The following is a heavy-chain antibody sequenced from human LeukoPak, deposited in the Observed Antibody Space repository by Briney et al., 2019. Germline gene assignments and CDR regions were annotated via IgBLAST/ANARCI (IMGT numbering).Heavy chain of an antibody. CDR1: GFTFSSHG. CDR3: AKDIDWDRFDV. J-gene: IGHJ2*01. Sequence: GGSLRLSCAASGFTFSSHGMDWVRQAPGMGLEWVSGVSPSGDITYYADSVKGRFAISRDNSRNTVYFQLNSLRADDTAVYYCAKDIDWDRFDVWGRGTLVTVSS. D-gene: IGHD3-9*01. V-gene: IGHV3-23*01. CDR2: VSPSGDIT.